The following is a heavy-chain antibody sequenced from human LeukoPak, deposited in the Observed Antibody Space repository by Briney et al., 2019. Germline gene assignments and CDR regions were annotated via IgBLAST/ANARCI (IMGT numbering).Heavy chain of an antibody. CDR1: GFTFSSYA. CDR2: ISGSGGST. D-gene: IGHD2-8*01. J-gene: IGHJ4*02. V-gene: IGHV3-23*01. CDR3: ARRYCTNGNCFGFTLDC. Sequence: GGSLRLSCAASGFTFSSYAMSWVRQAPGKGLEWVSAISGSGGSTYYADSVKGRFTISRDNSKNTLYLQMNSLTAEDTAMYYCARRYCTNGNCFGFTLDCWGQGTLVTVSS.